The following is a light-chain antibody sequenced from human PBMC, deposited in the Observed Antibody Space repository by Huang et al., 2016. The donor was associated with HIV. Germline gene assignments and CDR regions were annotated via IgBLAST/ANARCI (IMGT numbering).Light chain of an antibody. V-gene: IGKV1-9*01. CDR1: QDISSY. CDR2: AAS. CDR3: LQLNSYPGT. Sequence: IQLTLSPSSLSASVGDRVTITCRASQDISSYLDWYQQKPGKAPKLLIYAASTLESGVPSRFNGSGSGTEFTLTINNLQPEDFATYYCLQLNSYPGTFGPGTNVDV. J-gene: IGKJ3*01.